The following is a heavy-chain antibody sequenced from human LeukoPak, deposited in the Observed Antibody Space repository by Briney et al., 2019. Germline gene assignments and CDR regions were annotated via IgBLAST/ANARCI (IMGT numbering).Heavy chain of an antibody. J-gene: IGHJ3*02. CDR1: GGSFSGYY. Sequence: LETLSLTCAVYGGSFSGYYWSWIRQPPGKGLEWIGEINHSGSTNYNPSLKSRVTISVDTSKNQFSLKLSSVTAADTAVYYCARAGAVAGGKNAFDIWGQGTMVTVSS. CDR3: ARAGAVAGGKNAFDI. V-gene: IGHV4-34*01. D-gene: IGHD6-19*01. CDR2: INHSGST.